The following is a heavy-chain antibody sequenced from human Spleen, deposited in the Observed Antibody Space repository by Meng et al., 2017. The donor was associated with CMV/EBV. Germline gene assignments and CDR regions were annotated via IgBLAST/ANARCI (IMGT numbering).Heavy chain of an antibody. CDR2: IETKREGGTT. V-gene: IGHV3-15*04. Sequence: WRSWVRQATGKGLEWVGHIETKREGGTTDDAAPVKGRFTISRDDSKSTLDLQMNSLKTEDTAVYYCATERAACDFRSGYCMGPGTLDSWGQGTLVTVSS. J-gene: IGHJ4*02. CDR1: W. D-gene: IGHD3-3*01. CDR3: ATERAACDFRSGYCMGPGTLDS.